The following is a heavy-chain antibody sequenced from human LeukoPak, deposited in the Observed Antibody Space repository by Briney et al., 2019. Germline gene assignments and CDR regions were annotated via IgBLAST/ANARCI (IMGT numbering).Heavy chain of an antibody. CDR3: ASSPLMVRENLDY. J-gene: IGHJ4*02. CDR2: INPNSGGT. CDR1: GYTFTGYY. V-gene: IGHV1-2*02. Sequence: GASVKVSCKASGYTFTGYYMHWVRQAPGQGLEWMGWINPNSGGTNYAQKFQGRVTMTRVTSISTAYMELSRLRSDDTAVYYCASSPLMVRENLDYWGQGTLVTVSS. D-gene: IGHD3-10*01.